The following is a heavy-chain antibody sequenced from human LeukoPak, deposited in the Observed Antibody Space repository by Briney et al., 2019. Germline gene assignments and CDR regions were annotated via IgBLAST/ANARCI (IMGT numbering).Heavy chain of an antibody. J-gene: IGHJ4*02. V-gene: IGHV3-7*01. CDR3: ARESFAARWD. Sequence: GGSLRLSCAASGFTFDDYGMTWVRQAPGKGLEWVANIKQDGSGKYYVDSVKGRFTISRDNAKNSLYLQMNSLRAEDTAVYYCARESFAARWDWGQGTLVTVSS. D-gene: IGHD6-6*01. CDR2: IKQDGSGK. CDR1: GFTFDDYG.